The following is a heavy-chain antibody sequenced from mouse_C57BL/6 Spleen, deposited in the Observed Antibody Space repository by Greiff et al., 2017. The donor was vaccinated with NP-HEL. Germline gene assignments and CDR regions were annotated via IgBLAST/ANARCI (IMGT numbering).Heavy chain of an antibody. CDR3: ARPSANWAWFAY. J-gene: IGHJ3*01. CDR2: IRNKANGYTT. CDR1: GFTFTDYY. Sequence: EVKLQESGGGLVQPGGSLSLSCAASGFTFTDYYMSWVRQPPGKALEWLGFIRNKANGYTTEYSASVKGRFTISRDNSQSILYLQMNALRAEDSATYYCARPSANWAWFAYWGQGTLVTVSA. V-gene: IGHV7-3*01. D-gene: IGHD4-1*01.